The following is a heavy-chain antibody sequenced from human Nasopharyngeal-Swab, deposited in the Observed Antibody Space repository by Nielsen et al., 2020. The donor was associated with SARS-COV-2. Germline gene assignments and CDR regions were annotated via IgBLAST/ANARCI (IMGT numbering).Heavy chain of an antibody. V-gene: IGHV3-73*01. CDR1: GFTFSDSA. J-gene: IGHJ4*02. Sequence: GESLKISCAASGFTFSDSAIHWVRQASGKGLEWVGRIRSKGNNYATAYAASVKGRFIIFRDDTTNTAYLQMNSLKTEDTAVYYCTRCGGGCYSGRDYWGQGTLVTVSS. CDR2: IRSKGNNYAT. CDR3: TRCGGGCYSGRDY. D-gene: IGHD2-21*02.